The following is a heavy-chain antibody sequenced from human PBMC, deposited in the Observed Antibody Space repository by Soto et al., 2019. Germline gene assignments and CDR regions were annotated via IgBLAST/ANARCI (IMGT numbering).Heavy chain of an antibody. Sequence: TYRNSGGGQKDGKGLEWMEINYPGDSETRYSPSFQGQVTISADKSITTAYVQWSSLKASDTATYYCARRYSSGVDYWGQGTLVTVSS. J-gene: IGHJ4*02. CDR2: NYPGDSET. CDR3: ARRYSSGVDY. CDR1: TYR. V-gene: IGHV5-51*01. D-gene: IGHD3-22*01.